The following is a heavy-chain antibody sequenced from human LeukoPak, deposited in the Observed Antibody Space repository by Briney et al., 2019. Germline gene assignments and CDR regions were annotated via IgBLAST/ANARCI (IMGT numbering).Heavy chain of an antibody. CDR3: TTPRRGYSGYDYGFDY. V-gene: IGHV3-15*01. J-gene: IGHJ4*02. D-gene: IGHD5-12*01. Sequence: GGSLRLSCAASGFTFSSYAMSWVRQAPGKGLEWVGRIKSKTDGGTTDYAAPVKGRFTISRDDSKNTLYLQMNSLKTEDTAVYYCTTPRRGYSGYDYGFDYWGQGTLVTVSS. CDR1: GFTFSSYA. CDR2: IKSKTDGGTT.